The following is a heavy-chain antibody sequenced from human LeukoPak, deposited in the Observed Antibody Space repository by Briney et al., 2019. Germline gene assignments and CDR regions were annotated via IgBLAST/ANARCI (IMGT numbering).Heavy chain of an antibody. J-gene: IGHJ4*02. D-gene: IGHD3-9*01. CDR2: ISYDGSRK. CDR3: ARETTGYFDS. V-gene: IGHV3-30*04. Sequence: GRSLRLSCAASGFIFSDYAMHWVRQPPGEGLEWMAVISYDGSRKYYIDSVKGRFTISRDSSKNTVYLQMNSLRLDDTAVYYCARETTGYFDSWGQGTLVAVSS. CDR1: GFIFSDYA.